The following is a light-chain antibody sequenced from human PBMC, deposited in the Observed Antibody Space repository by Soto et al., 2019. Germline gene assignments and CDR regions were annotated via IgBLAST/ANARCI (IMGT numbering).Light chain of an antibody. Sequence: QLVLTQPPSVSGAPGQRVTISCTGSSSNIGAGYDVHWYQQLPGTAPKLLIYGNSNRPSGVPDRFSGSKSGTSASLAITGLQAEDEADYYCQSDDSSVVFGGGTQLTVL. CDR3: QSDDSSVV. J-gene: IGLJ2*01. CDR1: SSNIGAGYD. V-gene: IGLV1-40*01. CDR2: GNS.